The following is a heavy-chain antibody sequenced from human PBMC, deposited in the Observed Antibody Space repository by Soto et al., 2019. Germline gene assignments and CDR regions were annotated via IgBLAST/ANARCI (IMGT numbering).Heavy chain of an antibody. V-gene: IGHV3-7*01. Sequence: PGVSLRLSCAASGFPFSDYWMTWVRQAPGKGLEWVANIKQDGSDKDYVDSVKGRFTISRDNAKNSLYLQMNSLRAEDTAVYYCAREFYAFDYWGQGALVTVSS. CDR1: GFPFSDYW. D-gene: IGHD2-2*01. CDR2: IKQDGSDK. CDR3: AREFYAFDY. J-gene: IGHJ4*02.